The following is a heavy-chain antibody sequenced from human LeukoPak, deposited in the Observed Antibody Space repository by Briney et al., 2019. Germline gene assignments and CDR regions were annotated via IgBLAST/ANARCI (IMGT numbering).Heavy chain of an antibody. J-gene: IGHJ3*02. V-gene: IGHV3-30-3*01. CDR1: GFTFSSYA. Sequence: PGRSLRLSCAASGFTFSSYAMHWVRQAPGKGLEWVAVISYDGSNKYYADSVKGRFTISRDNSKNTLYLQMNSLRAEDTAVYYCARAPSTMVRGVTPAAFDIWGQGTMVTVSS. CDR2: ISYDGSNK. D-gene: IGHD3-10*01. CDR3: ARAPSTMVRGVTPAAFDI.